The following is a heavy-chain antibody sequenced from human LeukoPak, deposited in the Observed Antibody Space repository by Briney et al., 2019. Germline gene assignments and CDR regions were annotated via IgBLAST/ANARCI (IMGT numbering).Heavy chain of an antibody. CDR2: IYYSGST. CDR3: ARVVVVAAGWFDP. V-gene: IGHV4-39*07. CDR1: GGSISSSSYY. J-gene: IGHJ5*02. D-gene: IGHD2-15*01. Sequence: SETLSLTCTVSGGSISSSSYYWGWSRQPPGKGLEWRGSIYYSGSTYYNPSLKSRVPISVDTSKNQFSLKLSSVTAAPTAVYSCARVVVVAAGWFDPWGQGTLVTVSS.